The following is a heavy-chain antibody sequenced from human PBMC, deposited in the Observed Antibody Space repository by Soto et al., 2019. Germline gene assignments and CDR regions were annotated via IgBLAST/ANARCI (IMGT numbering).Heavy chain of an antibody. D-gene: IGHD3-3*01. CDR2: IYTSGST. V-gene: IGHV4-4*07. CDR1: GGSISSYY. J-gene: IGHJ6*02. Sequence: SETLSLTCTVSGGSISSYYWSWIRQPAGKGLEWIGRIYTSGSTNYNPSLKSRVTMSVDTSKNQFSLKLSSVTAADTAVYYCARDTYYDFWSGYIHGNDYHYYGMDVWGQGTTVTVSS. CDR3: ARDTYYDFWSGYIHGNDYHYYGMDV.